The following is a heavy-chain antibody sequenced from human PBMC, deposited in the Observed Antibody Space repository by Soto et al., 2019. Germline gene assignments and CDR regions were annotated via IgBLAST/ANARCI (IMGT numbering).Heavy chain of an antibody. J-gene: IGHJ4*02. V-gene: IGHV3-21*01. CDR1: GFTFSSYS. CDR3: ARVGYSSSPSFDY. CDR2: ISSSSSYI. D-gene: IGHD6-6*01. Sequence: PGGSLRLSCAASGFTFSSYSMNWVRQAPGKGLEWVSSISSSSSYIYYADSVKGRFTISRDNAKNSLYLQMNSLRAEDTAVYYCARVGYSSSPSFDYWGQGTLVTVSS.